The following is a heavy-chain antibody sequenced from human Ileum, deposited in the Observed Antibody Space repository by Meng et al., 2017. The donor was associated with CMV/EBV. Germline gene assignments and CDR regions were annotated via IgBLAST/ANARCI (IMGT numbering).Heavy chain of an antibody. CDR2: INQVGYGSI. CDR3: AREMPHCGGDCNDY. Sequence: GESLKISCEVSGFNFRDYEMNWVRQVPGKGLEWISYINQVGYGSIFYAESVKGRFITSRDNAKNLLFLQMTGLRAEDTAAYYCAREMPHCGGDCNDYWGQGTLVTVSS. D-gene: IGHD2-21*01. V-gene: IGHV3-48*03. CDR1: GFNFRDYE. J-gene: IGHJ4*02.